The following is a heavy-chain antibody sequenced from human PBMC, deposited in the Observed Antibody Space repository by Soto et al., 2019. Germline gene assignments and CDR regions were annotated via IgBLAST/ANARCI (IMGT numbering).Heavy chain of an antibody. CDR1: RVTFSSYT. D-gene: IGHD3-9*01. Sequence: SVKVSCKASRVTFSSYTISLLRQSPGQGLECIGRIIPILGIANYAQKFQGRVTITADKSTSTAYMELSSLRSEDTAVYYCARYHFDWLFPEAWFEPWGQGTLVTVSS. V-gene: IGHV1-69*02. J-gene: IGHJ5*02. CDR2: IIPILGIA. CDR3: ARYHFDWLFPEAWFEP.